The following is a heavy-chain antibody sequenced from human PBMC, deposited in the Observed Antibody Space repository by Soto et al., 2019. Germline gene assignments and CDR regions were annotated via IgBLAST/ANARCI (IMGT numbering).Heavy chain of an antibody. D-gene: IGHD3-16*01. CDR2: IGINGGST. CDR3: VKGTWAVPSVSDAFDI. CDR1: GFPFSVHA. V-gene: IGHV3-64D*06. J-gene: IGHJ3*02. Sequence: GGSLRLSCSASGFPFSVHAMHLLRQCPVTGLQYVSGIGINGGSTYSADSVKGRFTISRDNSKDTLYLQMSSLRTEDTAIYYCVKGTWAVPSVSDAFDIWGQGTVVTVSS.